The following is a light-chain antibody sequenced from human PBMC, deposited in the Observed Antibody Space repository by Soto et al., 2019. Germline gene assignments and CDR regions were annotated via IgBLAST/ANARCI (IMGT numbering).Light chain of an antibody. V-gene: IGKV1-39*01. J-gene: IGKJ1*01. CDR1: QSISSY. CDR3: QQSYGTPVT. CDR2: AAS. Sequence: DIQMTQSPSSLSASVGDRVTITCRASQSISSYLNWYQQKPGKAPKLLIYAASSLQSGVPSRFSGSGSGTDFTLTISSLQPEDFATYYCQQSYGTPVTFGQGTKV.